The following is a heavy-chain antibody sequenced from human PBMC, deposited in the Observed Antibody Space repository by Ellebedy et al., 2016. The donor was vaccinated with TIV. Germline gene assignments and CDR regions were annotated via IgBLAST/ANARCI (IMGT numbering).Heavy chain of an antibody. J-gene: IGHJ6*02. CDR1: GYDFITFG. CDR2: VSPQNGNT. CDR3: ARDVGAYDFWSGYYFYYYGMDV. D-gene: IGHD3-3*01. Sequence: AASVKVSCKASGYDFITFGISWVRQAPGQGLEWMGWVSPQNGNTNYAERVQGRVTMTTDTSTSTAYMELRSLRSGDTAVYFCARDVGAYDFWSGYYFYYYGMDVWGQGTTVTISS. V-gene: IGHV1-18*01.